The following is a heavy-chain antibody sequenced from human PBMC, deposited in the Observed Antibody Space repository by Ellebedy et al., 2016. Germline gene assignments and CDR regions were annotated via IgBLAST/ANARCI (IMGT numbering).Heavy chain of an antibody. CDR3: ARINVDTAMAFDY. J-gene: IGHJ4*02. CDR1: GGSISSSSYY. CDR2: IYYSGST. D-gene: IGHD5-18*01. V-gene: IGHV4-39*01. Sequence: SETLSLTCTVSGGSISSSSYYWGWIRQPPGKGLEWIGSIYYSGSTYYNPSLKSRVTISVDTSKNQFSLKLSSVTAADTAVYYCARINVDTAMAFDYWGQGTLVTVSS.